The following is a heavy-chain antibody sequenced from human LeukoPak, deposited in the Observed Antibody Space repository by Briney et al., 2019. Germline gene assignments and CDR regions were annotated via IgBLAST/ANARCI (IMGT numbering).Heavy chain of an antibody. J-gene: IGHJ4*02. Sequence: TSGTLSLTCAISGGSISSSNWWTWVRQPPGKGLEWVGEIYLRGNTNYNPSLESRVTISVDESKTQLSLRLESVTAADTAVYYCARGTITTVTDSWGPGTLVTVSS. D-gene: IGHD4-17*01. V-gene: IGHV4-4*02. CDR3: ARGTITTVTDS. CDR2: IYLRGNT. CDR1: GGSISSSNW.